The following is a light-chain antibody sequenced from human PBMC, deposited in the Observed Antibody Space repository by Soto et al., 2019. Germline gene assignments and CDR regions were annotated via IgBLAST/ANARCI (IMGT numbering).Light chain of an antibody. CDR3: QQYGDWPLT. Sequence: EIVVTQSPATLSVSPGEIATLSCRASQSVGNNFAWYQQKPGQAPRRLIFATSTRATGIPARFSGSGSGTEFTLTISSLQSEDFAVYYCQQYGDWPLTFGGGAKVEIE. J-gene: IGKJ4*01. V-gene: IGKV3-15*01. CDR1: QSVGNN. CDR2: ATS.